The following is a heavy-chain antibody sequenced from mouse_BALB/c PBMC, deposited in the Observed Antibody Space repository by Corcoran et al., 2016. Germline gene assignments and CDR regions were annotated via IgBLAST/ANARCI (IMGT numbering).Heavy chain of an antibody. D-gene: IGHD2-4*01. V-gene: IGHV9-4*02. CDR2: INTHSGVP. Sequence: QIQLVQSGPELKKPGETVRISCTASGYTFTTAGMQWVQKMPGKGLKWIGWINTHSGVPKYAEDFKGRFAFSLETSASTAYLQISNLKNEDTATYFCARQRVYDYDGFAYWGQGTLVTVSA. J-gene: IGHJ3*01. CDR1: GYTFTTAG. CDR3: ARQRVYDYDGFAY.